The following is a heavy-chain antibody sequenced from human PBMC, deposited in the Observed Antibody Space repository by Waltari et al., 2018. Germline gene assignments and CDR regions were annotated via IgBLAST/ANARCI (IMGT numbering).Heavy chain of an antibody. V-gene: IGHV4-34*01. D-gene: IGHD2-15*01. CDR1: GGSFSGYY. CDR3: ARGLGYCSGGSCYSKYNWFDP. CDR2: INHSGST. Sequence: QVQLQQWGAGLLKPSETLSLTCAVYGGSFSGYYWSWIRQPPGKGLEWIGEINHSGSTNYNPPLKSRVTISVDTSKNQFSLKLSSVTAADTAVYYCARGLGYCSGGSCYSKYNWFDPWGQGTLVTVSS. J-gene: IGHJ5*02.